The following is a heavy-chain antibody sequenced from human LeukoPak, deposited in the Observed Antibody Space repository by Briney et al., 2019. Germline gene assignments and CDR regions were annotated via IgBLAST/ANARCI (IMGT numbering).Heavy chain of an antibody. CDR1: GGTFSSYA. CDR3: ARDGGIAAAGTLDY. V-gene: IGHV1-69*04. D-gene: IGHD6-13*01. J-gene: IGHJ4*02. CDR2: IIPILGIA. Sequence: ASVKVSCKASGGTFSSYAISWVRQAPGQGLEWMGRIIPILGIANYAQKFQGRVTITADKSTSTAYMELSSLRSEGTAVYYCARDGGIAAAGTLDYWGQGTLVTVSS.